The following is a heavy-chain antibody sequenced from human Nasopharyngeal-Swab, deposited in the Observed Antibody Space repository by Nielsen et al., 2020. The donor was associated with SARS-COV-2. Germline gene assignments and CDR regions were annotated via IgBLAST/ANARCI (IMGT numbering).Heavy chain of an antibody. Sequence: ASVKVSCKASGYTFTSYYMHWVRQAPGQGLEWMGIINPSGGSTSYAQKFQGRVTMTRDTSTSPVYMELSSLRSEDTAVYYCARLTAMVNRGDYYYGMDVWGQGTTVTVSS. CDR2: INPSGGST. CDR1: GYTFTSYY. V-gene: IGHV1-46*01. J-gene: IGHJ6*02. CDR3: ARLTAMVNRGDYYYGMDV. D-gene: IGHD5-18*01.